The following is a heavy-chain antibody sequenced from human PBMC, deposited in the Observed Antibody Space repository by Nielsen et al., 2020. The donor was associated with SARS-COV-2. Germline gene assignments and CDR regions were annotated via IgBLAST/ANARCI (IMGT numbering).Heavy chain of an antibody. CDR1: RFTFNRYG. D-gene: IGHD3-16*01. CDR2: TSYDGTTT. V-gene: IGHV3-30*18. CDR3: AKAGVMITFGGDVDYFES. Sequence: GGSLRLSCAASRFTFNRYGMHWVRQAPGKGLEWVTVTSYDGTTTSYADSVRGRFTISRDSSRNTLNLHMNSLRAEDTALYYCAKAGVMITFGGDVDYFESWGQGTLVTVSS. J-gene: IGHJ4*02.